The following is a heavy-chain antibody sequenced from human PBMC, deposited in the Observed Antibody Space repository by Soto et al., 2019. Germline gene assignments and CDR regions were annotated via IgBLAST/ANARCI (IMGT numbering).Heavy chain of an antibody. CDR2: ISAYNGNT. CDR1: GYTFTSYG. Sequence: GASVKVSCKASGYTFTSYGISWVRQAPGQGLEWMGWISAYNGNTNYAQKLQGRVTMTTDTSTSTAYMELRCLRSDDTAVYYCARLIAVAGTIWFDPWGQGTLVTVSS. D-gene: IGHD6-19*01. J-gene: IGHJ5*02. V-gene: IGHV1-18*01. CDR3: ARLIAVAGTIWFDP.